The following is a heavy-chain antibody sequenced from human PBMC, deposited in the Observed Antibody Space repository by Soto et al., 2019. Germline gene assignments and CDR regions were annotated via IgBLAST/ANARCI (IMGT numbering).Heavy chain of an antibody. D-gene: IGHD3-3*01. V-gene: IGHV4-59*01. J-gene: IGHJ5*02. CDR1: GGSISSYY. CDR3: ARVVTIFGVVTSYNWFDP. Sequence: QVQLQESGPGLVKPSETLSLTCTVSGGSISSYYWSWIRQPPGKALEWIGYIYYSGSTNYNPSLKSRVTISVDTSKNQFSLKLSSVTAADTAVYYCARVVTIFGVVTSYNWFDPWGQGTLVTVSS. CDR2: IYYSGST.